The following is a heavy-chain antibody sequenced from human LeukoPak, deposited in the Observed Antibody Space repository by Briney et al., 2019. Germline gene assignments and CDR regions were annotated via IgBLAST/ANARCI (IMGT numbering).Heavy chain of an antibody. CDR1: GGTFSSYA. V-gene: IGHV1-69*05. D-gene: IGHD1-14*01. CDR2: IIPIFGTA. J-gene: IGHJ6*03. CDR3: ASGPRMYYYYYYMDV. Sequence: ASVKVSCKASGGTFSSYAISWVRQAPGQGLEWMGGIIPIFGTANYAQKFQGRVTITTDESTSTAYMELSSLRSEDTAVYYCASGPRMYYYYYYMDVWGKGTTVTVSS.